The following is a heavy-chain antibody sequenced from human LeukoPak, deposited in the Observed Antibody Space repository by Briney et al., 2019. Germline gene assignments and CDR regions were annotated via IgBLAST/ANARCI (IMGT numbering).Heavy chain of an antibody. J-gene: IGHJ4*02. CDR1: GYTFTSYA. CDR3: ARVSEGIAVAVADDY. Sequence: ASVKVSCKASGYTFTSYAMNWVRQAPGQGLEWMGWINTNTGNPTYAQGFTGRFVFSLDASVSTAYLQISSLKAEDTAVYYCARVSEGIAVAVADDYWGQGTLVTVSS. CDR2: INTNTGNP. V-gene: IGHV7-4-1*02. D-gene: IGHD6-19*01.